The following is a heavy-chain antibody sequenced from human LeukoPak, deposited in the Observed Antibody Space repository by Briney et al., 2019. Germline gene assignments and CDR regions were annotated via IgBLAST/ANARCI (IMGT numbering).Heavy chain of an antibody. D-gene: IGHD6-19*01. Sequence: PSETLSLTCTVSGDSISRYYWSWIRQPPGKGLEWIGHIYNIGSTNYNPSLKSRVTISVDTSKNQFSLTLSSVTAADTAIYFCARHAVASGWYAQPDYFDSWGQGTLVTVSS. CDR2: IYNIGST. CDR1: GDSISRYY. V-gene: IGHV4-59*08. J-gene: IGHJ4*02. CDR3: ARHAVASGWYAQPDYFDS.